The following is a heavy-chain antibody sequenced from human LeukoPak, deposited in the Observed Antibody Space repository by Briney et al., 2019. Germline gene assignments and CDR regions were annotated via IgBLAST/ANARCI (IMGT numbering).Heavy chain of an antibody. D-gene: IGHD3-10*01. CDR2: IDPNSGGT. CDR1: GYSFTRYY. CDR3: ARAGTMDY. J-gene: IGHJ4*02. Sequence: VSVQVSYKASGYSFTRYYMLWVRQAPRQGLEWIGCIDPNSGGTTYEKKVQGRVTMTRDTSISTAYMELSRLRADYPAVYYCARAGTMDYWGQGTLVTVSS. V-gene: IGHV1-2*02.